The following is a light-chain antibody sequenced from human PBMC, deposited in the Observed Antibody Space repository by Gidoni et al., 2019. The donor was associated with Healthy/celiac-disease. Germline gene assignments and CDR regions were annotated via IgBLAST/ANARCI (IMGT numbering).Light chain of an antibody. CDR3: SSYTSSITLMV. CDR1: SSDGGGYNY. V-gene: IGLV2-14*03. CDR2: DVS. J-gene: IGLJ2*01. Sequence: QYALTQPASVTGSPGQPTTISCTGTSSDGGGYNYVSWYQQHPVKAPNLMIYDVSNRPSGVSNRFSGSKSGNTASLTISGLQADDEADYYCSSYTSSITLMVFGGGTKLTVL.